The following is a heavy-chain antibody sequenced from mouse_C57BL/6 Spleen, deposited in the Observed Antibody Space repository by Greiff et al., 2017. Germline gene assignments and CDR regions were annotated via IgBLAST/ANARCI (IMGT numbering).Heavy chain of an antibody. J-gene: IGHJ1*03. CDR1: GFTFSSYA. V-gene: IGHV5-9-1*02. Sequence: EVKLVESGEGLVKPGGSLKLSCAASGFTFSSYAMSWVRQTPEKRLEWVAYISSGGDYIYYADTVKGRFTISRDNARNTLYLQMSSLKSEDTAMYYCTRAYGSSYPDWYFDVWGTGTTVTVSA. D-gene: IGHD1-1*01. CDR2: ISSGGDYI. CDR3: TRAYGSSYPDWYFDV.